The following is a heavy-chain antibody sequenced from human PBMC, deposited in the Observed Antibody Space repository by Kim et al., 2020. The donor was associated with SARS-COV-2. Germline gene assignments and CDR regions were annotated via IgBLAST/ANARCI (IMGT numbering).Heavy chain of an antibody. D-gene: IGHD2-2*02. Sequence: TLSLTCTVSGGSISSGTYYWSWIRQNPGKGLEWIGFVYYSGSAYDNPSLKGRVTVSVDTSKNQFSLKVRSVTAADTAIYFGATVPLSYTSGRQNYFD. CDR3: ATVPLSYTSGRQNYFD. CDR2: VYYSGSA. J-gene: IGHJ4*01. CDR1: GGSISSGTYY. V-gene: IGHV4-31*03.